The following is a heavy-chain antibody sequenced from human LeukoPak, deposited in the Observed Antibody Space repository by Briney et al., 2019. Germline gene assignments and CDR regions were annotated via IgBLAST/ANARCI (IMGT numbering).Heavy chain of an antibody. Sequence: GGSLRLSCAASGFTFSSYGMHWVRQAPGKGLERVAVISCDGSNKYSADSVKGRFTISRDNSKNTLYLQMNSLRAEDTAVYYCAKDRRAAAGSYFDYWGQGTLVTVSS. CDR2: ISCDGSNK. CDR3: AKDRRAAAGSYFDY. D-gene: IGHD6-13*01. J-gene: IGHJ4*02. CDR1: GFTFSSYG. V-gene: IGHV3-30*18.